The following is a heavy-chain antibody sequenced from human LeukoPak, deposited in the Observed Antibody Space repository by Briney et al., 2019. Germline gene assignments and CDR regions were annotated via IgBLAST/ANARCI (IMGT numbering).Heavy chain of an antibody. CDR3: ATEIIGRHYDY. CDR1: GFTFSSCG. CDR2: IGPTGTDR. J-gene: IGHJ4*02. V-gene: IGHV3-21*01. Sequence: GRSLRLSCAASGFTFSSCGFNWVRQAPGKGLEWVSSIGPTGTDRYYADSVRGRFTISRDNAKNSMYLQMDSLRDEDTAVYYCATEIIGRHYDYWGQGTLLTVSS.